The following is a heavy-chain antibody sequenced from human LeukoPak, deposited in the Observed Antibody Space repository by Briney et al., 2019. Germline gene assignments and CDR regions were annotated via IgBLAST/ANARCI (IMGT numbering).Heavy chain of an antibody. D-gene: IGHD3-22*01. CDR1: GFTVSSNY. Sequence: PGGSLRLSCAASGFTVSSNYMSWVRQAPGKGLEWVSVIYSGGSTYYADSVKGRFTISRDNSKNTLYLQMNSPRAEDTAVYYCARSYYYDSSGYTDWGQGTLVTVSS. V-gene: IGHV3-66*01. J-gene: IGHJ4*02. CDR2: IYSGGST. CDR3: ARSYYYDSSGYTD.